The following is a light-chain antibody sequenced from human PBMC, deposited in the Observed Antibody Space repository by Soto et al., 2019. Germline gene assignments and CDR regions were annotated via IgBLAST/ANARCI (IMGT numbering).Light chain of an antibody. CDR3: CSYADSSTHVV. CDR1: SSDVGTYNL. Sequence: QSVLTQPASVSGSPGQSITISCTGTSSDVGTYNLVSWYQHHPGKAPKLMIYEVTNRPSGVSDRFSGSKSGNTASLTISGLQAEDEADYYCCSYADSSTHVVFGGGTKLTVL. V-gene: IGLV2-23*02. CDR2: EVT. J-gene: IGLJ2*01.